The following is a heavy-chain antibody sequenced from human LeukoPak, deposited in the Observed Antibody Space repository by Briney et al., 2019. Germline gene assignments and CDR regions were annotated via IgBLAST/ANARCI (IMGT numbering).Heavy chain of an antibody. D-gene: IGHD4-11*01. CDR2: ISAYNGNT. J-gene: IGHJ5*02. CDR3: ARETTPRWFDP. V-gene: IGHV1-18*01. CDR1: GYTFTSYV. Sequence: GASVKVSCKASGYTFTSYVISWVRQAPGQGLGWMGWISAYNGNTKYAQKLQGRVTMTTDTSTSTDYMELRSLRSDDTAVYYCARETTPRWFDPWGQGTLVTVSS.